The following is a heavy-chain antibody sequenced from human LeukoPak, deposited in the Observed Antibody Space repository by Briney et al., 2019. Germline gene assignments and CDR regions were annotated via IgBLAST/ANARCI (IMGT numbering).Heavy chain of an antibody. J-gene: IGHJ6*03. CDR1: GGSISSYY. Sequence: SETLSLTCTVSGGSISSYYWSWIRQPPGKGLEWIGYIYYSGSTNYNPSLKSRVTISVDTSKNQFSLKLSSVTAADTAVYYCARAAAGTGIYWYYYYYMDVWGKGTTVTVSS. V-gene: IGHV4-59*08. CDR3: ARAAAGTGIYWYYYYYMDV. CDR2: IYYSGST. D-gene: IGHD6-13*01.